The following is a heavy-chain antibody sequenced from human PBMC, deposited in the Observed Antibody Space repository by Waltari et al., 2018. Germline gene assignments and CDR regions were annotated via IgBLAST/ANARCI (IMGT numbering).Heavy chain of an antibody. J-gene: IGHJ4*02. V-gene: IGHV3-48*03. CDR2: ITASSSSK. Sequence: EVQLVESGGDFVQPGESLRLSCETSGFTFSNYEMNWVRQAPGKRCEWVSYITASSSSKYYADSVKGRFTISRDNAKNSLYLEMDGLRVEDTAIYYCARRRKCMDHDYWCRGTLVTVSS. CDR1: GFTFSNYE. CDR3: ARRRKCMDHDY. D-gene: IGHD2-8*01.